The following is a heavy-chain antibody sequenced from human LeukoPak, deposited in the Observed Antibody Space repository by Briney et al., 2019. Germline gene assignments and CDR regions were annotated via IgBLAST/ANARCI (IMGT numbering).Heavy chain of an antibody. J-gene: IGHJ6*03. V-gene: IGHV1-18*01. D-gene: IGHD3-10*01. CDR2: ISAYNGNT. Sequence: ASVKVSCKASGYTFTSYGISWVRQAPGQGLEWMGWISAYNGNTNYAQKLQGRVTMTTDTSTSTAYMELRSLRSDDTAVYSCARETMVREVIIDYYYYYMDVWGKGTTVTVSS. CDR1: GYTFTSYG. CDR3: ARETMVREVIIDYYYYYMDV.